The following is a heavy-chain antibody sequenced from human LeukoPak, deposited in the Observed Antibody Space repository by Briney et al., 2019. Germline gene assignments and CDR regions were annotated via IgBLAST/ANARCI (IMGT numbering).Heavy chain of an antibody. D-gene: IGHD3-10*01. J-gene: IGHJ4*02. V-gene: IGHV4-59*01. CDR3: AGGSGSYYNAHFGY. CDR1: GCSISSYY. CDR2: IYYSGST. Sequence: SETLSLTCTVSGCSISSYYWSWIRQPPAKGLEGMGCIYYSGSTNYNPSLNSRLTISVDPSRNQFSTKLSSVTAADTGVYCCAGGSGSYYNAHFGYWGEGTLVTVSS.